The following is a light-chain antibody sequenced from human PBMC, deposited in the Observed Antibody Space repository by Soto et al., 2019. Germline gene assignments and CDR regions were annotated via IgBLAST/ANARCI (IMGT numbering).Light chain of an antibody. CDR2: GAS. Sequence: TQSPLTLSLSPGERATLSCRASQSLSKSLVWYQQKPGQAPRLRIDGASNRATGTPARFSGREAGTECTRTISRLQPDDGATYDCPQYNGYSRTLGQGTKVYIK. J-gene: IGKJ1*01. CDR1: QSLSKS. CDR3: PQYNGYSRT. V-gene: IGKV3D-15*01.